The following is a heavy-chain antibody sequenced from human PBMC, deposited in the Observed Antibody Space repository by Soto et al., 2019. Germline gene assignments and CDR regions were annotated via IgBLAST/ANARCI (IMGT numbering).Heavy chain of an antibody. J-gene: IGHJ5*02. CDR2: MNPNSGNT. D-gene: IGHD2-15*01. Sequence: ASVKFSCKASGYTFTSYDINWVRQATGQGLEWMGWMNPNSGNTGYAQKFQGRVTMTRNTSISTAYMELSSLRSEDTAVYYCARGPFKGYCSGGSCYTRRYWFDPWGQGTLVTVSS. CDR1: GYTFTSYD. V-gene: IGHV1-8*01. CDR3: ARGPFKGYCSGGSCYTRRYWFDP.